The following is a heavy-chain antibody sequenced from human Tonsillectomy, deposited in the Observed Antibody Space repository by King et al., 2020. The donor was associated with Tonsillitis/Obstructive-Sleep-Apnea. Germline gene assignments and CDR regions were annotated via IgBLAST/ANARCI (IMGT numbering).Heavy chain of an antibody. CDR1: GFTFSSYG. V-gene: IGHV3-33*01. Sequence: VQLVESGGGVVKPGRSLRLSCAASGFTFSSYGMNWVRQAPGKGLEWVAVIWYDGSNKYYVDSVKGRFTISRDNSKKMLWLQMNSLRAEDTGVYYCARWGGGRGFDYWGQGTLGTVSS. D-gene: IGHD2-15*01. J-gene: IGHJ4*02. CDR3: ARWGGGRGFDY. CDR2: IWYDGSNK.